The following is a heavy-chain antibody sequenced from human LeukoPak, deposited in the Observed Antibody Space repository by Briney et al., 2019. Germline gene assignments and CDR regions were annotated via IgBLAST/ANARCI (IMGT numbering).Heavy chain of an antibody. CDR2: ISDGGGST. J-gene: IGHJ4*02. V-gene: IGHV3-23*01. CDR3: AKGLYYFGPGSYYNFAY. D-gene: IGHD3-10*01. CDR1: GFTFSSYA. Sequence: PGGSLRLSCVASGFTFSSYAMSWVRQAPGKGLEWVSAISDGGGSTYYAESVQGRFTISRDNSKNTLSLQMNSLRAEDTAVYYCAKGLYYFGPGSYYNFAYWGQGTLVTVSS.